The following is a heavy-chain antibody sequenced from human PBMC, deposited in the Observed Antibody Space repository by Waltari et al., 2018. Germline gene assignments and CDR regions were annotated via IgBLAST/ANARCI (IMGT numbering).Heavy chain of an antibody. Sequence: EVQLVESGGGLVQPGGSLRLSCAASGFTFRSYAMSWVRQAPGKGLEWVSAISGSGGSTYYADSVKGRFTISRDNSKNTLYLQMNSLRAEDTAVYYCAKDGGIAARPRDWYFDLWGRGTLVTVSS. CDR2: ISGSGGST. D-gene: IGHD6-6*01. J-gene: IGHJ2*01. V-gene: IGHV3-23*04. CDR1: GFTFRSYA. CDR3: AKDGGIAARPRDWYFDL.